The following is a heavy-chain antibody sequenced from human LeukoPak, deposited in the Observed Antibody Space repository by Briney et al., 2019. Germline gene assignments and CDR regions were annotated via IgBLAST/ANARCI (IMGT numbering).Heavy chain of an antibody. CDR3: ARDLFRGVDY. CDR1: GGSFSGYY. D-gene: IGHD3-10*01. V-gene: IGHV4-34*01. CDR2: INHSGST. Sequence: SETLSLTCAVYGGSFSGYYWSWIRQPPGKGLEWIGEINHSGSTNYNPSLKSRVTMSVDRSKNQFSLKLSSVSAADTAVYYCARDLFRGVDYWGQGTLVTVSS. J-gene: IGHJ4*02.